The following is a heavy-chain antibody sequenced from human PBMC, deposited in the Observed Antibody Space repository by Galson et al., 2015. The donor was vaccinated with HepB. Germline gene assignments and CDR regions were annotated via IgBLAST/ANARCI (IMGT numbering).Heavy chain of an antibody. CDR2: ISGSGGST. D-gene: IGHD2-2*01. J-gene: IGHJ4*02. V-gene: IGHV3-23*01. CDR3: AKDHLLTQLLHQYYFDY. CDR1: GFTFSSYA. Sequence: SLRLSCAASGFTFSSYAMSWVRQAPGKGLEWVSAISGSGGSTYYADSVKGRFTISRDNSKNTLYLQMNSLRAEDTAVYYCAKDHLLTQLLHQYYFDYWGQGTLVTVSS.